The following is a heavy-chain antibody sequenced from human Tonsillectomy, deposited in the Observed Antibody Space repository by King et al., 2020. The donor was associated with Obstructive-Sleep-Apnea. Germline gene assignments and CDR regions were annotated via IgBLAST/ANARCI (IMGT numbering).Heavy chain of an antibody. V-gene: IGHV1-8*01. CDR1: GYTFTGYD. CDR3: ARGPILVRGALGRVFDY. Sequence: VQLVESGAEVKKPGASVKVSCETSGYTFTGYDINWVRQATGQGPEWMVWMNPNSGNTGYAEKFQGRVTVTTDTSISTAYMELSSLTSEDTAIYYCARGPILVRGALGRVFDYWGQGTLVTVSS. CDR2: MNPNSGNT. J-gene: IGHJ4*02. D-gene: IGHD3-10*01.